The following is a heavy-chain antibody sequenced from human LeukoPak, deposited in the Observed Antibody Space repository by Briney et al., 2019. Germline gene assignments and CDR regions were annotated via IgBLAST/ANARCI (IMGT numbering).Heavy chain of an antibody. V-gene: IGHV3-21*01. J-gene: IGHJ4*02. CDR3: ARWGLGPSFDY. Sequence: GGSLRLSCAASGFMFNGYSMTWVRQAPGKGLEWVSYISGGSDYIFYTDSVKGRCTISRDNAKKSLYLQLNSLRVEDTAVYYCARWGLGPSFDYWGQGTRVTVSS. D-gene: IGHD1-26*01. CDR2: ISGGSDYI. CDR1: GFMFNGYS.